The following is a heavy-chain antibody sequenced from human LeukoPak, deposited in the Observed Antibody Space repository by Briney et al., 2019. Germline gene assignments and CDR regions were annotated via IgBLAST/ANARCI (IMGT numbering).Heavy chain of an antibody. J-gene: IGHJ4*02. CDR3: ADPGAQADF. Sequence: GGSLRLSCAASGFTFSGYAMSWIRQAPGKGLEWVSTIGSDSSYTYYTDSVKGRFTNSRDNSKNTVYLQMNSLRVDDTAVYYCADPGAQADFWGPGTLVTVSS. D-gene: IGHD7-27*01. V-gene: IGHV3-23*01. CDR2: IGSDSSYT. CDR1: GFTFSGYA.